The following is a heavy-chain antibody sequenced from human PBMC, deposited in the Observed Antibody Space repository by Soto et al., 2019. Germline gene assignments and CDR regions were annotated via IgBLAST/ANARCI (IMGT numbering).Heavy chain of an antibody. Sequence: PSETLSLTCTVSGGSISSYYWSWIRQPPGKGLEWIGYIYYSGSTNYNPSLKSRVTISVDTSKNQFSLKLSSVTAADTAVYYCARDRGGGPYYYGMDVWGEGTTGTVAS. CDR2: IYYSGST. V-gene: IGHV4-59*01. D-gene: IGHD3-16*01. CDR1: GGSISSYY. CDR3: ARDRGGGPYYYGMDV. J-gene: IGHJ6*04.